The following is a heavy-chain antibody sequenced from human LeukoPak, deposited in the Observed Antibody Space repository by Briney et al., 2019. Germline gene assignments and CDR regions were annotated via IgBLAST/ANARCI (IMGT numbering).Heavy chain of an antibody. CDR2: ISGSGGST. D-gene: IGHD6-13*01. V-gene: IGHV3-23*01. Sequence: GGSLRLSCAASGFTFSSYAMSWVRQAPGKGLEWVSAISGSGGSTYYADSVKGRFTISRDNSKNTLYLQMNSLRAEDTAVYYCARGIAAGNYYYYGMDIWGQGTTVTVSS. CDR1: GFTFSSYA. CDR3: ARGIAAGNYYYYGMDI. J-gene: IGHJ6*02.